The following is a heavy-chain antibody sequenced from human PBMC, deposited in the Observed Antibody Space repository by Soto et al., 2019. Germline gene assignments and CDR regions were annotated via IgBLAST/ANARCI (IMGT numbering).Heavy chain of an antibody. Sequence: PGGSLRVSCAASGFTLSSNGMHWVRQAPGKGLEWVAILWSDGRNTYYADSVKGRFIVSRDNSKNTLYLQMDSLRLEDTAVYYCARDFGNDGYDHWGQGALVTVSS. CDR3: ARDFGNDGYDH. D-gene: IGHD5-18*01. CDR2: LWSDGRNT. J-gene: IGHJ4*02. V-gene: IGHV3-33*01. CDR1: GFTLSSNG.